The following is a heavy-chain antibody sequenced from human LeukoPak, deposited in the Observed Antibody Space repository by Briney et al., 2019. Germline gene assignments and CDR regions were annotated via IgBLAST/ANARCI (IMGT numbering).Heavy chain of an antibody. J-gene: IGHJ5*02. CDR1: GFTFSSYN. V-gene: IGHV3-21*01. CDR3: ARVTTGNWFDP. D-gene: IGHD1-1*01. Sequence: GGSLRLSCAASGFTFSSYNMNWVRQAPGKGLEWVSSISSSSSYIYYADSVKGRFTISRDNAKNSLYLQMNSLRAEDTAVYYCARVTTGNWFDPWGQGTLVTVSS. CDR2: ISSSSSYI.